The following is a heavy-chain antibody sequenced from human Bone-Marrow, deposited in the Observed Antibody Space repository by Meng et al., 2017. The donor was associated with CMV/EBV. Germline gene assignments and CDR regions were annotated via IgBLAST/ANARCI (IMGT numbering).Heavy chain of an antibody. CDR3: ARGGAAAGVAYNWFDR. V-gene: IGHV4-4*02. J-gene: IGHJ5*02. CDR2: ISHTGTT. CDR1: GGSISTDNW. D-gene: IGHD6-13*01. Sequence: SGGSISTDNWWSWVRQPPETGLEWIGEISHTGTTNYNPSLKRRVSISIDKSKNQFSLRLTSVTAADTAIYYCARGGAAAGVAYNWFDRWGQGTLVTVSS.